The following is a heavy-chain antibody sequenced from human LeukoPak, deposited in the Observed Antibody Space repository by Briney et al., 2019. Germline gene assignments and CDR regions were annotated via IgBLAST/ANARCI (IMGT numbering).Heavy chain of an antibody. CDR2: ISGSGSSS. D-gene: IGHD6-6*01. CDR1: GFTFSSYA. J-gene: IGHJ4*02. V-gene: IGHV3-23*01. CDR3: ARHRSSWLIDY. Sequence: QPGGSLRLSCAASGFTFSSYAMSWVRQAPGKGLEWVSIISGSGSSSSYTDSVRGRFTISRDNSKNTLYLQMNSLRAEDTAVYYCARHRSSWLIDYWGQGTLVTVSS.